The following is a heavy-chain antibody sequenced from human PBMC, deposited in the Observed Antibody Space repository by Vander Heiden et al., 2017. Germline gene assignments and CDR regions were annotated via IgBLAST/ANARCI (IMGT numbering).Heavy chain of an antibody. CDR1: GFTFSRYA. D-gene: IGHD6-19*01. CDR3: AKDQDYFIAVAGTADDY. J-gene: IGHJ4*02. V-gene: IGHV3-23*01. CDR2: IRGSGGST. Sequence: EVLLLESGVGLVQPGGSLRLSCAASGFTFSRYAMSWVGQAPGKGLEWVSGIRGSGGSTYYADAVKGRCTISRDKSKNTLYLQMNSLRAEDTAVYYCAKDQDYFIAVAGTADDYWGQGTLVTVSS.